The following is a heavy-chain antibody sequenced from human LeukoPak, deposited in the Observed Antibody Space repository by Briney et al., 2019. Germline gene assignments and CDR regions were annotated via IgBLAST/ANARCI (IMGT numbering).Heavy chain of an antibody. J-gene: IGHJ6*02. CDR2: IYPRDGST. D-gene: IGHD1-14*01. Sequence: ASVKVSCKASGYTFTSNYIHWVRQAPGQGLEWMGMIYPRDGSTSYAQKFQGRVTITADESTSTAYMELSSLRSEDTAVYYCAGTSNNNGMDVWGQGTTVTVSS. CDR3: AGTSNNNGMDV. V-gene: IGHV1-46*01. CDR1: GYTFTSNY.